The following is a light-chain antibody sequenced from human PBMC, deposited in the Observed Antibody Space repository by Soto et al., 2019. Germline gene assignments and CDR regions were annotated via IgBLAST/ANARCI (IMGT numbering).Light chain of an antibody. CDR3: QQYGSSGT. CDR1: QSVSNNY. J-gene: IGKJ1*01. CDR2: AAS. V-gene: IGKV3-20*01. Sequence: EIVLTQSPGTLARSPGERATLSCRASQSVSNNYLAWYQQKPGQAPRLLIYAASNRATGIQDRFSGSGSGTDFTLTIRRLEPEDFAVYYCQQYGSSGTXGQGTKVDIK.